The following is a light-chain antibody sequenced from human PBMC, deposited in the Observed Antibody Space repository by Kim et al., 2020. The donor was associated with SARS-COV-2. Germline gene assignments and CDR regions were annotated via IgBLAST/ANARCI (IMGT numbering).Light chain of an antibody. V-gene: IGKV1-9*01. CDR1: QGISSY. CDR2: AAS. Sequence: DIQLTQSPSFLSASVGDRVTITCRASQGISSYLAWYQQKPGKAPKLLIYAASTLQSGVPSRFSGSGSGTEFTLTISSLQPEDFATYYCQQLNSYPCTFGQGTKVDIK. CDR3: QQLNSYPCT. J-gene: IGKJ1*01.